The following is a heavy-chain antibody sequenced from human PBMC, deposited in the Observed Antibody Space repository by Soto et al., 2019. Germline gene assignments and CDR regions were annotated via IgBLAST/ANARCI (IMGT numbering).Heavy chain of an antibody. D-gene: IGHD1-20*01. CDR3: ARGGIHYFDY. CDR1: GGSISSSSYY. J-gene: IGHJ4*02. Sequence: QLQLQESGPGLVKPSETLSLTCTVSGGSISSSSYYWGWIRQPPGKGLEWIGSIYYSGSTYYNPSLKSRVTISVDTSKNQFSLKLSSVAAADTAVYYCARGGIHYFDYWGQGTLVTVSS. V-gene: IGHV4-39*01. CDR2: IYYSGST.